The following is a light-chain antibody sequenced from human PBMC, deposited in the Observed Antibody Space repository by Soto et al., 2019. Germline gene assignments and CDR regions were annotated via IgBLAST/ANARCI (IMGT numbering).Light chain of an antibody. V-gene: IGKV3-15*01. CDR3: QKYNNWPHT. CDR2: GVS. J-gene: IGKJ2*01. Sequence: EIVMTQSPATLSVSPGERATLSCRASQSVSSKLAWFQQKPGQAPSLLIYGVSTRATGVPVRFSCSGSGTEFTLTINSLQSEDFGVYYCQKYNNWPHTFGQGTKVNIK. CDR1: QSVSSK.